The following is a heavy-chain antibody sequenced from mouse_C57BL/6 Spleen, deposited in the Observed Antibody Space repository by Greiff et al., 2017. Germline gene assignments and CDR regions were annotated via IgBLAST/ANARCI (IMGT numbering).Heavy chain of an antibody. Sequence: VKLMESGPELVKPGASVNISCKASGYAFSSSWMNWVKQRPGKGLEWIGRIYPGDGDTNYNGKFKGKATLTADKSSSTAYMQLSSLTSEDSAVYFCARSDTTVVDYFDVWGTGTTVTVSS. D-gene: IGHD1-1*01. V-gene: IGHV1-82*01. CDR1: GYAFSSSW. CDR3: ARSDTTVVDYFDV. J-gene: IGHJ1*03. CDR2: IYPGDGDT.